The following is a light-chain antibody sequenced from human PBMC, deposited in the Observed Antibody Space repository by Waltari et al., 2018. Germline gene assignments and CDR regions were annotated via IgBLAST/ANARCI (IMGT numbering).Light chain of an antibody. V-gene: IGLV2-23*01. J-gene: IGLJ3*02. CDR1: SSEGGAYKL. Sequence: QSALTQPASVSGSLGQSITISCTGSSSEGGAYKLASWYQQHPGKAPKLMSSVDTKRPSGVFMRFSGSKSGNTASLTISGLQAEDEAYFHCCSYAGDSTWVFGGGTVLTVL. CDR3: CSYAGDSTWV. CDR2: VDT.